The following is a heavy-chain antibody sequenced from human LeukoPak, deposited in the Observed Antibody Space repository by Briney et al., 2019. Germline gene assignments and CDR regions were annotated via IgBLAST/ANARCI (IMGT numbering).Heavy chain of an antibody. CDR3: ARLTKNDSGSFRFGKKKRGYMDV. Sequence: PSETLSLTCTVSGGSISSYYWSWIRQPPGKGLEWIGYIYYSGSTYYNPSLRSRVTISVDTSKNQFSLKLSSVTAADTAVYYCARLTKNDSGSFRFGKKKRGYMDVWGKGTTVTISS. D-gene: IGHD3-10*01. CDR1: GGSISSYY. J-gene: IGHJ6*03. CDR2: IYYSGST. V-gene: IGHV4-59*12.